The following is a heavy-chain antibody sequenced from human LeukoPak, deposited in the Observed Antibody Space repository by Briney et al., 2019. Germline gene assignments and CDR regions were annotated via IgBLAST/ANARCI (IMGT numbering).Heavy chain of an antibody. Sequence: PGGSLRLSCAASGFTFSIAWMRWVRQAPGKGLEWVGRIKSKTDGGTTDYAAPVKGRFTISRDDSKNTLYLQMNSLRVEDTAVYYCAQEIRPNDYWGQGTLVTVSS. V-gene: IGHV3-15*01. CDR1: GFTFSIAW. J-gene: IGHJ4*02. CDR3: AQEIRPNDY. D-gene: IGHD5-24*01. CDR2: IKSKTDGGTT.